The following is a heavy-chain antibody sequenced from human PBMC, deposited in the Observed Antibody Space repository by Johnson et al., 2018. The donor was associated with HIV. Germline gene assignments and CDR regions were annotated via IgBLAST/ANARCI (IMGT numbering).Heavy chain of an antibody. J-gene: IGHJ3*02. CDR2: INWNGGST. CDR1: GFKFNDYG. CDR3: ARACRDGYTCDVFDI. V-gene: IGHV3-20*04. Sequence: VQLVESGGGVVRPGGSLRVSCAASGFKFNDYGMSWVRQPPGKGLEWVYGINWNGGSTYYANSVKGRFTISRDNSKNTLYLQMNSLRAEDTAVFYCARACRDGYTCDVFDIWGQGTMVTVSS. D-gene: IGHD5-24*01.